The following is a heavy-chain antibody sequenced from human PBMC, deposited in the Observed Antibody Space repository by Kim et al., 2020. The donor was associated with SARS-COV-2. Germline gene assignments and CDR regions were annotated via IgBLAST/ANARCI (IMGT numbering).Heavy chain of an antibody. CDR3: ARVALRGLGSYNRWFDP. Sequence: GGSLRLSCITSGFPFSTYWMSWVRQAPGKGLEWVASIKQDGSEKYYVDSAKGRFTISRDNAKNSLLLQMNSLRAEDTAVYYCARVALRGLGSYNRWFDPWGQGTLVTVSS. D-gene: IGHD3-10*01. V-gene: IGHV3-7*03. CDR1: GFPFSTYW. J-gene: IGHJ5*02. CDR2: IKQDGSEK.